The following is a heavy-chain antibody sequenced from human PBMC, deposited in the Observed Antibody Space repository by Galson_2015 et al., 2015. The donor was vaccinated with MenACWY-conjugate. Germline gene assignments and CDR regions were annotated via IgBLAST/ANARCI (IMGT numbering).Heavy chain of an antibody. CDR1: GYTFTGYY. J-gene: IGHJ4*02. CDR3: ARAGYSYSSSPHFDY. V-gene: IGHV1-2*04. D-gene: IGHD6-6*01. Sequence: SVKVSCKASGYTFTGYYMHWVRQAPGQGLEWMGWINPNSGGTNYAQKFQGWVTMTRDKSISTAYMELSRLRSDDTAVYYCARAGYSYSSSPHFDYWGQGTLVTVSS. CDR2: INPNSGGT.